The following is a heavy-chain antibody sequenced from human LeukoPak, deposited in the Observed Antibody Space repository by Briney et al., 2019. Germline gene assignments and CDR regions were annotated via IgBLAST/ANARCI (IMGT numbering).Heavy chain of an antibody. CDR3: ARDTDDFQGLDI. V-gene: IGHV3-7*01. CDR2: INLDGKGR. D-gene: IGHD3-3*01. J-gene: IGHJ3*02. CDR1: GFFLSNYW. Sequence: GGSLRLSCAASGFFLSNYWMRWVRQAQGKGLEWVANINLDGKGRFYVDSVKGRFTISRDNNKKSVYLQMNSLRAEDTAVYYCARDTDDFQGLDIWGQGTRVTVSS.